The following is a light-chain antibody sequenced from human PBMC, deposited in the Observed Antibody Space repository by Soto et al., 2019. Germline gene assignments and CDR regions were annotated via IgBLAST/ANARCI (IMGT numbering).Light chain of an antibody. CDR3: QQHNSWPT. V-gene: IGKV3-15*01. Sequence: EIVMTQSPATLSVSPGERATLSCRASQSIANTLAWYQQKPGQAPRLLIYGASIRATGIPARFSGSGSGTEFTLTISSLQSEDFAVYYCQQHNSWPTFGPGTKVDVK. CDR2: GAS. CDR1: QSIANT. J-gene: IGKJ3*01.